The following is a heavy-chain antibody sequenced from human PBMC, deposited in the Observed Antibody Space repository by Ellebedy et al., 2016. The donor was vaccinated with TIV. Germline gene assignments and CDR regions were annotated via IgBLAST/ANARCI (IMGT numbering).Heavy chain of an antibody. CDR1: GFTFSSYG. CDR2: IWYDGSNK. D-gene: IGHD1-7*01. J-gene: IGHJ4*02. Sequence: GESLKISXAASGFTFSSYGMHWVRQAPGKGLEWVAVIWYDGSNKYYADSVKGRFTISRDNSNNTLYLQMNSLRAEDTAMYYCARDGKYNWNYDDQFDYWGQGTLVTVSS. CDR3: ARDGKYNWNYDDQFDY. V-gene: IGHV3-33*01.